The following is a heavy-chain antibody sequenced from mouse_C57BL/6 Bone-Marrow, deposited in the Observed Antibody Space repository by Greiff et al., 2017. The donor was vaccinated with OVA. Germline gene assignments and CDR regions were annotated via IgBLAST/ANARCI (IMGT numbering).Heavy chain of an antibody. CDR2: IWRGGST. D-gene: IGHD2-4*01. CDR3: ARIYDYDSDWYFDV. CDR1: GFSLTSYG. Sequence: VQGVESGPGLVQPSQSLSITCTVSGFSLTSYGVHWVRQSPGKGLEWLGVIWRGGSTDYNAAFMSRLSITKDNSKSQVFFKMNSLQADDTAIYYCARIYDYDSDWYFDVWGTGTTVTVSS. J-gene: IGHJ1*03. V-gene: IGHV2-5*01.